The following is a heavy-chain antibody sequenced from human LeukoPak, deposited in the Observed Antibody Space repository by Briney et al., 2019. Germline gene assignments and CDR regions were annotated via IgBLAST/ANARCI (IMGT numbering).Heavy chain of an antibody. J-gene: IGHJ4*02. CDR1: GFTFSSYA. CDR2: ISYDGSNK. V-gene: IGHV3-30-3*01. D-gene: IGHD5-12*01. Sequence: PGGSLRLSCAASGFTFSSYAMHWVRQAPGKGLEWVAVISYDGSNKYYADSVKGRFTISRDNSKNTPYLQMNSLRAEDTAVYYWASPGYQDDYWGQGNLVTVSS. CDR3: ASPGYQDDY.